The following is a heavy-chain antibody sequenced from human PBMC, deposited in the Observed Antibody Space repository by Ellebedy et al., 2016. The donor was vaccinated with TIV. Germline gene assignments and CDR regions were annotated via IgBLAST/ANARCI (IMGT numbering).Heavy chain of an antibody. D-gene: IGHD3/OR15-3a*01. V-gene: IGHV1-69*13. CDR3: ARGRSPEGFVDPYYYYYGMDV. J-gene: IGHJ6*02. Sequence: AASVKVSCKASGGTFSSYTISWVRQAPGQGLEWMGGIIPIFGTANYAQKFQGRVTITADESTSTAYMELSSLRSEDTAVYYCARGRSPEGFVDPYYYYYGMDVWGQGTTVTVSS. CDR1: GGTFSSYT. CDR2: IIPIFGTA.